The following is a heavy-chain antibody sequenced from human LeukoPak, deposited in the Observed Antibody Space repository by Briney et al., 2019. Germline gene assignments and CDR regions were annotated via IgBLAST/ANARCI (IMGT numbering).Heavy chain of an antibody. CDR1: GYTFRSYG. D-gene: IGHD2-2*01. Sequence: ASVKVSCKASGYTFRSYGISWVRQATGQGLEWMGWMNPNSGNTGYAQKFQGRVTITRNTSISTAYMELSSLRSEDTAVYYCARGVGTSYCSSTSCPPDWFDPWGQGTLVTVSS. V-gene: IGHV1-8*03. CDR2: MNPNSGNT. CDR3: ARGVGTSYCSSTSCPPDWFDP. J-gene: IGHJ5*02.